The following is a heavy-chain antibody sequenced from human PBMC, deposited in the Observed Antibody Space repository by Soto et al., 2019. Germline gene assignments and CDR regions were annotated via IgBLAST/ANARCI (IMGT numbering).Heavy chain of an antibody. J-gene: IGHJ4*02. CDR1: GFTFSSYA. CDR3: APHHGIAVAGPFDY. Sequence: VGSLRLSCAASGFTFSSYAMSWVRPAPGKGLEWVSAISGSGGSTYYADSVKGRFTISRDNSKNTLYLQMNSLRAEDTAVYYCAPHHGIAVAGPFDYCGQRTLVTVSS. V-gene: IGHV3-23*01. D-gene: IGHD6-19*01. CDR2: ISGSGGST.